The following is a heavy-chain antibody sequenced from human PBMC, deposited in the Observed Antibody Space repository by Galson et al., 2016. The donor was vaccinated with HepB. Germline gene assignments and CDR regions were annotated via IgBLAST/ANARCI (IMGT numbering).Heavy chain of an antibody. V-gene: IGHV3-66*01. CDR2: IYSGST. CDR1: GFTVSSNY. Sequence: LRLSCAASGFTVSSNYMSWVRQAPGKGLEWVSLIYSGSTYYADSVKGRFTISTDNSKNTLYLQMNSLRADDTAVYYCARDQNVWGQGTTVTVSS. CDR3: ARDQNV. J-gene: IGHJ6*02.